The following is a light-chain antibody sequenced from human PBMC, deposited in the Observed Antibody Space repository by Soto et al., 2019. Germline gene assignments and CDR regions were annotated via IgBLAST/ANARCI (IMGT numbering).Light chain of an antibody. V-gene: IGLV2-14*01. J-gene: IGLJ1*01. CDR3: SSYTHSSNYV. CDR1: SIDIAPYNY. CDR2: QVT. Sequence: QSVLTRPASVSGSPGQSLTISCTGTSIDIAPYNYVSWYQQQPGKAPKLMIYQVTNRPSGVSNRFSGSRSGNTASLTISGLQAEDEADYYCSSYTHSSNYVFGTGTKVTVL.